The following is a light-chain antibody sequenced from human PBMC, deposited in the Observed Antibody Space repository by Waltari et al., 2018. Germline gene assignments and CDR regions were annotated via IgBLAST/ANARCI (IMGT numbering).Light chain of an antibody. J-gene: IGLJ2*01. CDR3: AAWDDSLSGVV. CDR1: SSNIGRNY. CDR2: QNK. V-gene: IGLV1-47*01. Sequence: QSVLTQPPSASGTPGQRVTISCSGSSSNIGRNYVYWYQQLPGTAPKLLTYQNKQRPSGLPDRLSGSKSGTSASLAFSGLRSEDEADYYCAAWDDSLSGVVFGGGTKLTVL.